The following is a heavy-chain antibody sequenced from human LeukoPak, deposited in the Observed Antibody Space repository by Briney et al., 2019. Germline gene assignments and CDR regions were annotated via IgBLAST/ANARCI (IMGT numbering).Heavy chain of an antibody. CDR3: ARDPYYYDSSGYYLNNWFDP. CDR2: MNPNSGNT. CDR1: GYTFTSYD. D-gene: IGHD3-22*01. V-gene: IGHV1-8*02. J-gene: IGHJ5*02. Sequence: GASVKVSCKASGYTFTSYDINWVRQATGQGLEWMGWMNPNSGNTGYAQKFQGRVTMTRNTSISTAYMELSRLRSDDTAVYYCARDPYYYDSSGYYLNNWFDPWGQGTLVTVSS.